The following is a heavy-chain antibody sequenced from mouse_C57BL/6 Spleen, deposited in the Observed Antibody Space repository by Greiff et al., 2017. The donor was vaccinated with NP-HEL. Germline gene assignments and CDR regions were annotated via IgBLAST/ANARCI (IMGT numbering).Heavy chain of an antibody. CDR3: ARSPGSSSYYYAMDY. V-gene: IGHV1-50*01. D-gene: IGHD1-1*01. CDR1: GYTFTSYW. CDR2: IDPSDSYT. J-gene: IGHJ4*01. Sequence: QVQLQQPGAELVKPGASVKLSCKASGYTFTSYWMQWVKQRPGQGLEWIGEIDPSDSYTNYNQKFKGKATLTVDTSSSTAYMQLSSLTSEDSAVYYCARSPGSSSYYYAMDYWGQGTSVTVSS.